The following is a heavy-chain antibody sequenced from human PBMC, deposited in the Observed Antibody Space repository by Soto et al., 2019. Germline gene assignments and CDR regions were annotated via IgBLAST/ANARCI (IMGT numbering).Heavy chain of an antibody. CDR3: ASSIAVAGTAHDYYYGMDV. CDR1: GYTFTSYF. Sequence: ASVKVSCKASGYTFTSYFMHWVRQAPGQGLEWMGIINPSGGSTSYAQKFQGRVTMTRDTSTSTVYMELSSLRSEDTAVYYCASSIAVAGTAHDYYYGMDVWGQGTTVTVSS. V-gene: IGHV1-46*01. D-gene: IGHD6-19*01. CDR2: INPSGGST. J-gene: IGHJ6*02.